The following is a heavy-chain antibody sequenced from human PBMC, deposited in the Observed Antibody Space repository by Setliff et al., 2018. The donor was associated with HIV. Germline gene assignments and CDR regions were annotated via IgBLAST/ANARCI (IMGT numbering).Heavy chain of an antibody. Sequence: SETLSLTCTVSGASISSGGYYWNWIRQLPGKGLEWIGYILDSGSTYYNPSLRGRLSMSIDTSANQFPVELTSVTAADTALYFCARVPNWGSAPFAYDVWGLGAMVTVSS. CDR2: ILDSGST. J-gene: IGHJ3*01. CDR3: ARVPNWGSAPFAYDV. V-gene: IGHV4-31*03. D-gene: IGHD7-27*01. CDR1: GASISSGGYY.